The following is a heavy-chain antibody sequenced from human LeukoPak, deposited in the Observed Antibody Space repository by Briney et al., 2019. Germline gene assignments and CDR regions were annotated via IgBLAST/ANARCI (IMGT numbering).Heavy chain of an antibody. Sequence: PGGSLRLSCAASGFTFSSYWMHWVRHAPGKGLVWVSRINTDGSSTSYADSVKGRFTISRDNAKNTLYLQMNSLRAEDTAVYYCARRFPYSSSWDFDSWGQGTLVTVSS. CDR1: GFTFSSYW. V-gene: IGHV3-74*01. CDR3: ARRFPYSSSWDFDS. J-gene: IGHJ4*02. D-gene: IGHD6-13*01. CDR2: INTDGSST.